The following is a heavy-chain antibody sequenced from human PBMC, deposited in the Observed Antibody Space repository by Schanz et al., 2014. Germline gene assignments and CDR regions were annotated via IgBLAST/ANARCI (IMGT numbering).Heavy chain of an antibody. D-gene: IGHD3-22*01. J-gene: IGHJ6*02. V-gene: IGHV3-33*06. CDR2: IWFDGNNK. Sequence: QVQLVESGGGVVQPGRSLRLSCATSGFTFSSYGMHWVRQAPGKGLEWVAVIWFDGNNKYYADSVKGRFTISRDNSKNTLYLQMNSLRAEDTAVYYCAKIRYDSSGYYLPYYGMDVWGQGTTVIVSS. CDR3: AKIRYDSSGYYLPYYGMDV. CDR1: GFTFSSYG.